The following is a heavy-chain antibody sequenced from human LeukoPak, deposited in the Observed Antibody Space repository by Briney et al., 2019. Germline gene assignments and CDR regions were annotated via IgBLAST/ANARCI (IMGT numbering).Heavy chain of an antibody. Sequence: GGSLRLSCAASGFTFNSYGMHWVRQAPGKGLEWVAFIGYDGSNKYYADSVKGRFTISRDNSKNTLYLQMNSLRAEDTAVYYCAKDFGSGWYWGYFQHWGQGTLVTVSS. CDR1: GFTFNSYG. J-gene: IGHJ1*01. D-gene: IGHD6-19*01. V-gene: IGHV3-30*02. CDR3: AKDFGSGWYWGYFQH. CDR2: IGYDGSNK.